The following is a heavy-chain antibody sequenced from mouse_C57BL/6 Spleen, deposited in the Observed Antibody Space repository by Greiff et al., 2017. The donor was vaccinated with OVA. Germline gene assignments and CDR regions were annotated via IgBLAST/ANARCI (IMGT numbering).Heavy chain of an antibody. J-gene: IGHJ3*01. V-gene: IGHV3-1*01. CDR2: ISYSGST. CDR1: GYSITSGYD. D-gene: IGHD4-1*01. Sequence: VQLQQSGPGMVKPSQSLSLTCTVTGYSITSGYDWHWIRHFPGNKLEWMGYISYSGSTNYNPSLKSRISITHDTSKNHFFLKLNSVTTEDTATYYCARDGTGFAYWGQGTLVTVSA. CDR3: ARDGTGFAY.